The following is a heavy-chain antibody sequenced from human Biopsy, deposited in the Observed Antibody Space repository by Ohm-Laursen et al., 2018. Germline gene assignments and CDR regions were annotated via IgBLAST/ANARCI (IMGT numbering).Heavy chain of an antibody. CDR1: GITVSGNY. V-gene: IGHV3-53*01. J-gene: IGHJ4*02. D-gene: IGHD2-15*01. Sequence: GSLRLSCAASGITVSGNYMTWVRQAPGKGLEWVSVIYLGGTTYYADSVKGRFPISRDNSKNMVYLQMNSLRAEDTAVYYCATELTKANGWNYFDYWGQGTLVTVSS. CDR3: ATELTKANGWNYFDY. CDR2: IYLGGTT.